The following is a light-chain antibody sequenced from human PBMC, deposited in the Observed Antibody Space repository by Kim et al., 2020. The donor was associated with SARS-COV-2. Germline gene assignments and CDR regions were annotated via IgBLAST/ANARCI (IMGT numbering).Light chain of an antibody. V-gene: IGLV4-69*01. Sequence: SSTVTCARSSGHSTYATAWHQQQPEKGPRYLMRLNSDGSHTKGDGIPDRFSGSSSGAERYLTISSLQSEDEADYYCQTWDTGIRVFGGGTQLTVL. J-gene: IGLJ3*02. CDR1: SGHSTYA. CDR3: QTWDTGIRV. CDR2: LNSDGSH.